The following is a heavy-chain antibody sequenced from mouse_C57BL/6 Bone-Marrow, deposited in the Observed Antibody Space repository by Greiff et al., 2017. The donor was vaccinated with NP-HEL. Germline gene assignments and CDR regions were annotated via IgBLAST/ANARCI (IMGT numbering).Heavy chain of an antibody. Sequence: EVNLVESGAELVKPGASVKLSCTASGFNIKDYYMHWVKQRTEQGLEWIGRIDPEDGETKYAPKFQGKATITADTSSNTAYLQLSSLTSEDTAVYYCARFTTVVATGRYFDYWGQGTTLTVSS. CDR3: ARFTTVVATGRYFDY. CDR2: IDPEDGET. V-gene: IGHV14-2*01. J-gene: IGHJ2*01. D-gene: IGHD1-1*01. CDR1: GFNIKDYY.